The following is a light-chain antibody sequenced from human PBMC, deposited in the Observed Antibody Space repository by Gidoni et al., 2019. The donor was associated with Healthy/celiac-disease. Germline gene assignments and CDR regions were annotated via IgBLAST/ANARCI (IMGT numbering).Light chain of an antibody. CDR1: QSISSY. V-gene: IGKV1-39*01. Sequence: DIQMTQPPSSLSASVGDRVTITCRASQSISSYLNWYQQKPGKAPKLLIYAASSLQSGVPSRFSGSGPGTDFTLTISSLQPEDFATYYCQQSYSTPLTFGGGTKVEIK. CDR2: AAS. J-gene: IGKJ4*01. CDR3: QQSYSTPLT.